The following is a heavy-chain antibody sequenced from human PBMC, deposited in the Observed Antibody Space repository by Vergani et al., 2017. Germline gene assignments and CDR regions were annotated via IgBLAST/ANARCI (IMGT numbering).Heavy chain of an antibody. J-gene: IGHJ3*02. CDR3: ARVNSPGHDAFDI. Sequence: QVQLQESGPGLVKPSQTLSLTCTVSGGSISSGSYYWSWIRQPAGKGLEWIGYIYYSGSTNYNPSLKSRVTISVDTSKNQFSLKLSSVTAADTAVYYCARVNSPGHDAFDIWGQGKMVTVSS. D-gene: IGHD3-10*01. V-gene: IGHV4-61*10. CDR2: IYYSGST. CDR1: GGSISSGSYY.